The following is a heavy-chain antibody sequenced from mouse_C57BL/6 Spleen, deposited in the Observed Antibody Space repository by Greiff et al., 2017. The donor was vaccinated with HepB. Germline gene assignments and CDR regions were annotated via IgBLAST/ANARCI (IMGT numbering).Heavy chain of an antibody. V-gene: IGHV1-50*01. J-gene: IGHJ4*01. CDR1: GYTFTSYW. CDR2: IDPSDSYT. CDR3: ARQLSPYAMDY. D-gene: IGHD3-2*02. Sequence: QVQLQQPGAELVKPGASVKLSCKASGYTFTSYWMQWVKQRPGQGLEWIGEIDPSDSYTNYNQKFKGKPTLTVDTSSSTAYMQLSSLTSEDSAVYYCARQLSPYAMDYWGQGTSVTVSS.